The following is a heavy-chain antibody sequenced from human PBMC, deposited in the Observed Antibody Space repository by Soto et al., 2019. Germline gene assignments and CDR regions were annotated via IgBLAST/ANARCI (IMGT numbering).Heavy chain of an antibody. Sequence: QITLNESGPTLVKPTQTLTLTCTFSGFSLSTRDVGVGWIRQPPGKALEWLGVIYWDDDKSYSPSLKSRLTTTKDTPKTQLALRMPKRDPGDPPPYSGANVRGGGASFWGQEPWSPSPQ. V-gene: IGHV2-5*02. D-gene: IGHD3-16*01. J-gene: IGHJ4*01. CDR2: IYWDDDK. CDR1: GFSLSTRDVG. CDR3: ANVRGGGASF.